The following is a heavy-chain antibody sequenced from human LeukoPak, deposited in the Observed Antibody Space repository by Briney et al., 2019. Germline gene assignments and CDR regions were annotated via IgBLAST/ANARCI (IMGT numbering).Heavy chain of an antibody. V-gene: IGHV1-18*01. CDR1: GYTFTSYG. J-gene: IGHJ4*02. CDR3: AREGWYYDSSGYTPYFDY. CDR2: ISAYNGNT. Sequence: GASVKVSCKASGYTFTSYGISWVRQAPGQGLEWMGWISAYNGNTNYAQKLQGRVTMTTDTSTSIAYMELRSLRSDDTAVYYCAREGWYYDSSGYTPYFDYWGQGTLVTVSS. D-gene: IGHD3-22*01.